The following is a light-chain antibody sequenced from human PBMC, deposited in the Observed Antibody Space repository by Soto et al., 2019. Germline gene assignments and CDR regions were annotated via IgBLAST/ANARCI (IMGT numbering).Light chain of an antibody. J-gene: IGLJ1*01. CDR2: DVS. Sequence: QSALTQPASVSGSPGQSITISCTGTSSDVGSYNYVSWYQQHPGKAPKLMIYDVSNRPSGVSTRFSGSKSGNTASLTISGLQAEDEADYYCNSYTSSSLYVFGSGTKLTVL. CDR3: NSYTSSSLYV. V-gene: IGLV2-14*01. CDR1: SSDVGSYNY.